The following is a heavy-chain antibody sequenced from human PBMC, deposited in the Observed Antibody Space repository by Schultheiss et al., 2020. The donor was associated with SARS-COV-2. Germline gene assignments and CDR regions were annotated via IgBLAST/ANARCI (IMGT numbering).Heavy chain of an antibody. V-gene: IGHV1-2*02. Sequence: ASVKVSCKASGYTFTGYYMHWVRQAPGQGLEWMGWINPNSGGTSYAQKFQGRVTMTRDTSISTAYMELSRLRSDDTAVYYCARGLPYSSSWYYGYWGQGTLVTVSS. CDR3: ARGLPYSSSWYYGY. CDR2: INPNSGGT. J-gene: IGHJ4*02. CDR1: GYTFTGYY. D-gene: IGHD6-13*01.